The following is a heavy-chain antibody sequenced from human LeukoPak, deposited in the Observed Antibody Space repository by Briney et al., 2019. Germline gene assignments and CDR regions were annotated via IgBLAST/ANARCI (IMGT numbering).Heavy chain of an antibody. Sequence: PGGSLRLSCAASGFTFSNAWMSWVRRAPGKGLEWVGRIKSKTDGGTTDYAAPVKGRFTISRDDSKNTLYLQMNSLKTEDTAVYYCTTDGARYFDWFEDYWGQGTLVTVSS. V-gene: IGHV3-15*01. D-gene: IGHD3-9*01. CDR2: IKSKTDGGTT. J-gene: IGHJ4*02. CDR1: GFTFSNAW. CDR3: TTDGARYFDWFEDY.